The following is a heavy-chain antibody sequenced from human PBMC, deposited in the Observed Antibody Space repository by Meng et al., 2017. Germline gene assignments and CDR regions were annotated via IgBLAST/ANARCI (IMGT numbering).Heavy chain of an antibody. CDR1: GFTFSNAW. Sequence: VLLVDAGGGLVKPGGSLRLSWEAFGFTFSNAWRSWVRQAPGKGLEWVGRIKSKTDGGTTDYAAPVKGRFTISRDDSKNTLYLQMNSLKTEDTAVYYCTTAGYPLYYFDYWGQGTLVTVSS. CDR2: IKSKTDGGTT. D-gene: IGHD5-12*01. V-gene: IGHV3-15*01. J-gene: IGHJ4*02. CDR3: TTAGYPLYYFDY.